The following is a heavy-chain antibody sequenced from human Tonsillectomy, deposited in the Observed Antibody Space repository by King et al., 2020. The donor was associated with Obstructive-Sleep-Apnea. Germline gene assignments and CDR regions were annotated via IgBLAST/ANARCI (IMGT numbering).Heavy chain of an antibody. D-gene: IGHD3-22*01. CDR1: SGSISSSSYY. Sequence: LQLQESGPGLVKPSGTLSLTCTVSSGSISSSSYYCGWVRQPPGKGLEWIGSIYYSGSTYYNPSLKSRVIISLDTSKNQFSLKLSSVTAADTAVYYCARASPPIPRYYYDSSGTAFDIWGQGTLVTVSS. J-gene: IGHJ3*02. V-gene: IGHV4-39*07. CDR3: ARASPPIPRYYYDSSGTAFDI. CDR2: IYYSGST.